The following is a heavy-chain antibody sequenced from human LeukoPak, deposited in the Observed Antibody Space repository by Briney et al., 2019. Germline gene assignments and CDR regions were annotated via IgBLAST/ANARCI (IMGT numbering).Heavy chain of an antibody. CDR3: TRALSGWTGYSDF. CDR2: IRSEEYGGTP. CDR1: GFTFGDYA. Sequence: HAGGSLRLSCRGSGFTFGDYAMTWVRQAPGKGLEWIGFIRSEEYGGTPDYATSVKGRFTISRENSKSIAYLQMNSLRTEDTGVYYCTRALSGWTGYSDFWGQGTRVTVSS. J-gene: IGHJ4*02. D-gene: IGHD6-19*01. V-gene: IGHV3-49*04.